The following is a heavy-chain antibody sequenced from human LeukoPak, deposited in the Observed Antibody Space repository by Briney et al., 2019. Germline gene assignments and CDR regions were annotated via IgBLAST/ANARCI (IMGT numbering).Heavy chain of an antibody. D-gene: IGHD3-9*01. CDR2: IIPIFGTA. CDR1: GGTFSSFA. CDR3: ARDHYDILTGHNRYYFDY. Sequence: ASVKVSCKASGGTFSSFAISWVRQAPGQGVEWMGGIIPIFGTANYAQKFQGRVTITADKSTSTAYMELSSLRSEDTAVYYCARDHYDILTGHNRYYFDYWGQGTLVTVSS. V-gene: IGHV1-69*06. J-gene: IGHJ4*02.